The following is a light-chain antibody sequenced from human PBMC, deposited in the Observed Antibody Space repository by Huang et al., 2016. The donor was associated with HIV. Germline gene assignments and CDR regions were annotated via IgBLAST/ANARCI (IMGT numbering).Light chain of an antibody. Sequence: DIVMTQSPDSLAVSLGERATINCRSSQSLFFSSNKRSYLAWYQKKPGQPPKLVISWASARVSGVPDRFSGSGSETHFTLTISSLQAEDVAVYYCQQYYHNPLTFGGGTKVEI. CDR3: QQYYHNPLT. J-gene: IGKJ4*01. CDR2: WAS. CDR1: QSLFFSSNKRSY. V-gene: IGKV4-1*01.